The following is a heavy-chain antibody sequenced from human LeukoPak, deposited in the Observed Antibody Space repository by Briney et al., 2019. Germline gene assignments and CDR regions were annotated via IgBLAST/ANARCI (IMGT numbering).Heavy chain of an antibody. Sequence: GGSLRLSCAASGFTVSSNYMSWVRQAPGKGLEWVSVIYSGGSTYYADSMKGRFTISRDNSKNTLYLQMNSLRAEDTAVYYCARGGISVAGTMEAFDIWGQGTMVTVSS. J-gene: IGHJ3*02. V-gene: IGHV3-53*01. CDR1: GFTVSSNY. D-gene: IGHD6-19*01. CDR3: ARGGISVAGTMEAFDI. CDR2: IYSGGST.